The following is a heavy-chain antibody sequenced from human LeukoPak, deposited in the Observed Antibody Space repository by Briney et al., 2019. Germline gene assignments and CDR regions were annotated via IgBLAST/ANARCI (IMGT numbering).Heavy chain of an antibody. V-gene: IGHV4-34*01. CDR3: ARARGYYYYYYLDV. CDR2: INHSGST. Sequence: SETLSLTCAVYGGSFSGYYWSWIRQPPGKGLEWIGEINHSGSTNYNPSLKSRVTISVDTSKNQFSLKLSSVTAADTPVYYCARARGYYYYYYLDVWGKGTTVAVSS. CDR1: GGSFSGYY. J-gene: IGHJ6*03.